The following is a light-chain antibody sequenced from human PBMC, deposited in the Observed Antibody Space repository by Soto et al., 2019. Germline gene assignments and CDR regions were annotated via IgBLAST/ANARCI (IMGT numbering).Light chain of an antibody. CDR2: WAS. J-gene: IGKJ4*01. V-gene: IGKV4-1*01. CDR3: QQYTNWLLN. CDR1: QIVLYSSNNKNY. Sequence: IELAQYQESLAASLRERATINCKSSQIVLYSSNNKNYLGWYQQKPGQPPKVLIYWASTRESGVPDRFSGSGSGTESTEISGSLKSEDVLFDYWQQYTNWLLNIGGGTKVDIK.